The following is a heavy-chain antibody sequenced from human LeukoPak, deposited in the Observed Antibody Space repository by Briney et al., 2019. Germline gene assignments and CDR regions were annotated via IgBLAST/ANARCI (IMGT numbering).Heavy chain of an antibody. D-gene: IGHD3-22*01. J-gene: IGHJ4*02. CDR2: IFPSGGEI. CDR3: AKDGDSSGYYGDY. Sequence: PGGSLRLSCAAPGFTFSTFAMVWVRQPPGKGLEWVSSIFPSGGEIHYADSVRGRFTISRDNSKSTLSLQMNSLRAEDTAVYYCAKDGDSSGYYGDYWGQGTLVTVSS. CDR1: GFTFSTFA. V-gene: IGHV3-23*01.